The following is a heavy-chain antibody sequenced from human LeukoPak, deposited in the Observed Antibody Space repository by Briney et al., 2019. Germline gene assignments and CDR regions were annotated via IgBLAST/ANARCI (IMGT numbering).Heavy chain of an antibody. V-gene: IGHV3-66*01. J-gene: IGHJ4*02. Sequence: GGSLRLSCAASGFTFSSYWMHWVRQAPGKGLEWVSVIYSGGSTYYADSVKGRFTISRDNSKNTLYLQMNSLRAEDTAVYYCARDFGYWGQGTLVTVSS. CDR3: ARDFGY. CDR1: GFTFSSYW. CDR2: IYSGGST.